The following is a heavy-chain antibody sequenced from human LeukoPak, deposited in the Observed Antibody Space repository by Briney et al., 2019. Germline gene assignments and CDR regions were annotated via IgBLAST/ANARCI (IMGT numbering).Heavy chain of an antibody. CDR1: GFTFSSYW. J-gene: IGHJ4*02. D-gene: IGHD3-22*01. CDR3: ARGVISYYYDSSGYANDY. Sequence: GGSLRLSCAASGFTFSSYWMSWVRQAPGKGLEWVANIKQDGSEKYYVDSVKGRYTISRDNAKNSLYLQMNSLRAEDTAVYYCARGVISYYYDSSGYANDYWGQGTLVTVSS. V-gene: IGHV3-7*01. CDR2: IKQDGSEK.